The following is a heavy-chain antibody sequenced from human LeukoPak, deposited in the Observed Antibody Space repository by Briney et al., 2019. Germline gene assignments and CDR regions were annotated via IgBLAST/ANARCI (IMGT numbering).Heavy chain of an antibody. V-gene: IGHV4-31*03. CDR1: GGSISSGGYY. D-gene: IGHD3-10*01. CDR3: ARGSRYYGSGVVDY. CDR2: IYYSGST. J-gene: IGHJ4*02. Sequence: PSQTLSLTCTVSGGSISSGGYYWRWIRQHPGKGLEWIGYIYYSGSTYYNPSLKSRVTISVDTSKNQFSLKLSSVTAADTAVYYCARGSRYYGSGVVDYWGQGTLVTVSS.